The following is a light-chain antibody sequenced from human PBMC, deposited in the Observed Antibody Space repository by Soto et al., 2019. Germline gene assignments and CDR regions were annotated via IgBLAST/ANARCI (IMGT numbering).Light chain of an antibody. Sequence: DIQMTQSPSSLSASVGDSVTITCRASQSISSYLAWYQQKTGKAPKLLIYAASTLQSGVPSRFSGSGSGTDFTLTISCLQSEEFATYYCQQYYSYPLTVGGGTKGDTK. CDR1: QSISSY. CDR2: AAS. V-gene: IGKV1-9*01. CDR3: QQYYSYPLT. J-gene: IGKJ4*01.